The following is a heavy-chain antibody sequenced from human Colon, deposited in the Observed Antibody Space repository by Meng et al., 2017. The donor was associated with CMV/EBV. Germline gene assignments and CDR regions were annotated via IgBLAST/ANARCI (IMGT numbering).Heavy chain of an antibody. CDR2: INPNGGLT. D-gene: IGHD3-22*01. Sequence: ASVKVSCKASGYAFSSYYIHWVRQAPGQGLEWMGRINPNGGLTKYAQKFQGRVTMTRDTSVSTAYMELSSLRPDDTAVYYCARDVFSVVIDGAPGDQWGQGTLVTVSS. CDR3: ARDVFSVVIDGAPGDQ. V-gene: IGHV1-2*02. J-gene: IGHJ4*02. CDR1: GYAFSSYY.